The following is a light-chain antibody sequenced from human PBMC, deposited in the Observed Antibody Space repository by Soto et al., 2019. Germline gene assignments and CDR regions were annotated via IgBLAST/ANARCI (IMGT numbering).Light chain of an antibody. J-gene: IGLJ2*01. CDR2: DVS. Sequence: QSALTQPASVSGSPGQSITISCTGTSSDIGGYNYVSWYQQHPDKAPNLIIYDVSDRPSGVSNRISGSKSGNTASLTISGLQAEDEADYYCSSYTSSSTLIFGGGTRSPS. CDR1: SSDIGGYNY. CDR3: SSYTSSSTLI. V-gene: IGLV2-14*01.